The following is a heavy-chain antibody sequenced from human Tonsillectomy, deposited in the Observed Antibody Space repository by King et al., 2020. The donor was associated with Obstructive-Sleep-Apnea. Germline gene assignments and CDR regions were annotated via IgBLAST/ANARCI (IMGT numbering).Heavy chain of an antibody. J-gene: IGHJ4*02. V-gene: IGHV3-30*04. D-gene: IGHD3-22*01. CDR2: ISYDANIQ. CDR3: TKAGGGFYFDSYGYYYSDS. CDR1: GFTFSNYA. Sequence: VQLVESGGGVVQPGRSLRLSCAASGFTFSNYAMHWVRQAPGKGLEWLAVISYDANIQYYADSMKGRFTISRDNSKNTLYLQMNSLRPEDTAVYYCTKAGGGFYFDSYGYYYSDSWGQGTLVTVSS.